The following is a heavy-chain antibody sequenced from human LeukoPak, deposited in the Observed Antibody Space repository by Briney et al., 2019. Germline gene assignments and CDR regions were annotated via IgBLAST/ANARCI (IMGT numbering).Heavy chain of an antibody. D-gene: IGHD5-12*01. CDR2: ISGSGGST. Sequence: GGSLRLSCAASGFTFSSYAMSWVRQAPGKGLEWVSAISGSGGSTYYADSVKGRFTVSRDNSKNTLYLQMNSLRAEDTAVYYCAKAGIVATRVIVYYFDYWGQGTLVTVSS. CDR1: GFTFSSYA. V-gene: IGHV3-23*01. J-gene: IGHJ4*02. CDR3: AKAGIVATRVIVYYFDY.